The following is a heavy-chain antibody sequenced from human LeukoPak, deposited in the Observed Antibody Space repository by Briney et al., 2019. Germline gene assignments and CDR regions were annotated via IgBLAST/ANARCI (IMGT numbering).Heavy chain of an antibody. Sequence: SETLSLTCTASGGSVSSSYYWGWIRQAPGKGMEWIGSICSGGNTCYNPSFESRVTISVDSSRNHFFLQLTSATAADTAVYFCARDGPWKSDVWGRGILVTVSS. D-gene: IGHD1-1*01. CDR1: GGSVSSSYY. CDR2: ICSGGNT. V-gene: IGHV4-39*02. J-gene: IGHJ4*02. CDR3: ARDGPWKSDV.